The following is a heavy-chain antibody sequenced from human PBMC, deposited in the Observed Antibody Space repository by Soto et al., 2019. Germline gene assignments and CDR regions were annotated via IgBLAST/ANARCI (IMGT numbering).Heavy chain of an antibody. Sequence: PGGSLRLSCAASGFTFSGLYMSWIRQAPGKGLERVSCIDSSGVKKYYAESVRGRFTIARDNAKNSLYLQMNSLRAEDTAVDYGARDSGAVTGDYLDYRGQGTLVTVSS. CDR2: IDSSGVKK. CDR3: ARDSGAVTGDYLDY. V-gene: IGHV3-11*01. J-gene: IGHJ4*02. D-gene: IGHD6-19*01. CDR1: GFTFSGLY.